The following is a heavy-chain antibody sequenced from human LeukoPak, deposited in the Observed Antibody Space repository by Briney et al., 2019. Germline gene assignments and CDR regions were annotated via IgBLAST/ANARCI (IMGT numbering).Heavy chain of an antibody. CDR2: INPSGGST. D-gene: IGHD6-13*01. J-gene: IGHJ6*03. V-gene: IGHV1-46*01. CDR1: GYTFTSYY. CDR3: AREAGKYSSSWYWGGWEDYYYYYMDV. Sequence: ASVKVSCKASGYTFTSYYMHWVRQAPGQGLEWMGIINPSGGSTSYAQKFQGRVTMTRDMSTSTAYMELRSLRSDDTAVYYCAREAGKYSSSWYWGGWEDYYYYYMDVWGKGTTVTISS.